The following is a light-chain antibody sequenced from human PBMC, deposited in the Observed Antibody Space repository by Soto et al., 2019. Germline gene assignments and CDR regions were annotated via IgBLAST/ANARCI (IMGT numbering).Light chain of an antibody. V-gene: IGKV3-15*01. CDR1: QDFRSS. J-gene: IGKJ4*01. CDR3: QQDSSWPLT. Sequence: EIVMTQSPATLSVSPGERVTLSCRASQDFRSSLAWYQQKPGQAPRLLIYGASIRATGVPATFSGSGSGTEFTLSISSLQSEHLGVYYCQQDSSWPLTFGGGTKVEIK. CDR2: GAS.